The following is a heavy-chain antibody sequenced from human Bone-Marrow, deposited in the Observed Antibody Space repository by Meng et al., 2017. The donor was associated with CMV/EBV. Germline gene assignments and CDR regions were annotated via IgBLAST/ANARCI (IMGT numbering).Heavy chain of an antibody. CDR1: GFTFSNAW. CDR2: IKSKTDGGTT. D-gene: IGHD3-10*01. CDR3: TTDPYLSALWGMDV. Sequence: LSLTCAASGFTFSNAWMSWVRQAPGKGLEWVGRIKSKTDGGTTDYAAPVKGRFTISRDDSKNTLYLQMNSLKTEDTAVYYCTTDPYLSALWGMDVWGQGTTVTVSS. J-gene: IGHJ6*01. V-gene: IGHV3-15*01.